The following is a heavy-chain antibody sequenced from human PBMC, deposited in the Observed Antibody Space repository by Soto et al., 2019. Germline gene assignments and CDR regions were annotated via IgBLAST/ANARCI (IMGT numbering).Heavy chain of an antibody. Sequence: PGGSLRLSCAASGFIFRMHAMHWVRQAPGKGLEWVAVISYDGSNKYYADSVKGRFTISRDNSKNTLYLQMNSLRAEDTAVYYCASSLYYYYGMDAWGQGTTVTVSS. CDR2: ISYDGSNK. V-gene: IGHV3-30-3*01. CDR3: ASSLYYYYGMDA. J-gene: IGHJ6*02. CDR1: GFIFRMHA.